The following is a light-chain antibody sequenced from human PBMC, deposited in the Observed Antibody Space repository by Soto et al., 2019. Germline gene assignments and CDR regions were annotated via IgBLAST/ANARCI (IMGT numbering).Light chain of an antibody. J-gene: IGKJ1*01. Sequence: EILMAQSPSTLSVSPGEGATLSCRASQSVSSKLAWYQQKPGQAPRLLIYGASTRATGIPDRFSGSGSGTEFTLIISSLQSEGSAVYYCQQYNSWLWTFGQGTKWIS. CDR3: QQYNSWLWT. CDR1: QSVSSK. V-gene: IGKV3-15*01. CDR2: GAS.